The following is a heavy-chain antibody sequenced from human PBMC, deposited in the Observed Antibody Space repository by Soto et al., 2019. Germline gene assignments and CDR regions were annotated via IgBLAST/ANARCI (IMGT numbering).Heavy chain of an antibody. CDR3: ASDMSST. CDR1: GYTFTSHD. J-gene: IGHJ5*02. CDR2: MNPNSGHT. D-gene: IGHD3-9*01. V-gene: IGHV1-8*01. Sequence: QVQLVQSGAEVKKPGASVKVSCKASGYTFTSHDINWMQQATGQGLEWMGWMNPNSGHTNYAQKFQGRVAITRDTSISTAYMELTSLRSEDTAIYYCASDMSSTWGQGTLVTVSS.